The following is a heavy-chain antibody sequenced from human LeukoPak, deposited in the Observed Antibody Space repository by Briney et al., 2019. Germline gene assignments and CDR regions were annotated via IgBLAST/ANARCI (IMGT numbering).Heavy chain of an antibody. CDR3: AREEARNVYFDY. V-gene: IGHV1-69*13. CDR2: IIPVFGAT. D-gene: IGHD1-1*01. CDR1: GGAFSNYT. Sequence: SVKVSCKTSGGAFSNYTLSWVRQAPGQGLEWMGGIIPVFGATSFAQKFRGRVTIVADRSTSTGYMELSSLRAEDTAVYYCAREEARNVYFDYWGQGTLVTVSS. J-gene: IGHJ4*02.